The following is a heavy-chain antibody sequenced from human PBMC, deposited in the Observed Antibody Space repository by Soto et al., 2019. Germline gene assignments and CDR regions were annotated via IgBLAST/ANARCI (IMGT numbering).Heavy chain of an antibody. V-gene: IGHV3-15*01. CDR3: TAFNILTGSHFGS. J-gene: IGHJ4*02. Sequence: GGSLRLSCAASVFPFSYTWMIWVRQAPGKGLEWVARIKTKANIGTRDYAAPVKGRFSISRDDAKNTLYLQMNSLKTEDTAVYFCTAFNILTGSHFGSWGKGALVTVSS. CDR1: VFPFSYTW. D-gene: IGHD3-9*01. CDR2: IKTKANIGTR.